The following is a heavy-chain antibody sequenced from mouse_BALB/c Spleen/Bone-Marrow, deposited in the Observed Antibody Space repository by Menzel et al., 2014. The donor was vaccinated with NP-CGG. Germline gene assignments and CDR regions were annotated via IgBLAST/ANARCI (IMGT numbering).Heavy chain of an antibody. Sequence: VKLMESGAELVMPGASVKMSCKASGYTFADYWMHWVKQRPGQGLEWIGATDTSDSYTSYSQKFKGKATLTVDESSSTAYMQLSSLTSEDSAVYYCARDYYGSGWYFDVWGAGTTVTVSS. CDR2: TDTSDSYT. J-gene: IGHJ1*01. CDR1: GYTFADYW. D-gene: IGHD1-1*01. CDR3: ARDYYGSGWYFDV. V-gene: IGHV1-69*01.